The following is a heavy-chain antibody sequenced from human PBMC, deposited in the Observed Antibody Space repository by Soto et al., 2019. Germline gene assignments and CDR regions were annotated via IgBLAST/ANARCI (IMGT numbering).Heavy chain of an antibody. J-gene: IGHJ1*01. Sequence: PGGSLRLSCAASGITISNYPMSWVRQAPGKGLDWVSGISGSGDRTYYADSAKGRFTISKDISKNSLSLQLDNLGVEDTAVYFCVKDDGGYPSTAPHWGQGTLVPVSS. CDR2: ISGSGDRT. D-gene: IGHD3-22*01. V-gene: IGHV3-23*01. CDR3: VKDDGGYPSTAPH. CDR1: GITISNYP.